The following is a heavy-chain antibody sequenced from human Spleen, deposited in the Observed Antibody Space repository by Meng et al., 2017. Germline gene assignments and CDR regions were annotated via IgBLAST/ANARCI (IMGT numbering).Heavy chain of an antibody. CDR3: ASGVGSGTTPVDY. Sequence: GRLGPPGAEVRRPGSSVKVSCKASGGTFSSNTISWVRKAPGQGLEWMGGIIPIFGTANYAQNFQGRVTITADESTTTAYMELSSLRSEDTAVYYCASGVGSGTTPVDYWGQGTLVTVSS. D-gene: IGHD3-10*01. V-gene: IGHV1-69*01. CDR1: GGTFSSNT. J-gene: IGHJ4*02. CDR2: IIPIFGTA.